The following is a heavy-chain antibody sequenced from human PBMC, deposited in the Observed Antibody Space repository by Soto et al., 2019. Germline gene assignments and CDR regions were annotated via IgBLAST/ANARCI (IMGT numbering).Heavy chain of an antibody. J-gene: IGHJ4*02. V-gene: IGHV3-74*01. D-gene: IGHD1-1*01. Sequence: VQLVESGGGLVQPGGSLRLSCAASGFTFSKHWMHWVRQAPGKGLVWVARINSDASDTASADSVKGRFTISRDNAKDTLYLQMNSLRIEDTAVYYCDVEERYVANFDYWGQGTPVTVSS. CDR3: DVEERYVANFDY. CDR1: GFTFSKHW. CDR2: INSDASDT.